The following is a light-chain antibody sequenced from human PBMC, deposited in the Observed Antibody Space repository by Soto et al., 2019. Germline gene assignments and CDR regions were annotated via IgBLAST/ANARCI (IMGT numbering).Light chain of an antibody. CDR1: QSVLYSSNNKNY. CDR3: QQYYSTPLT. Sequence: DIVMTQSPDSLAVSLGERATINCKSSQSVLYSSNNKNYLAWYQQKPGQPPKVVIYWASTRESGVPDRFSGSGSGTDFTLTISRLQAEDVAVYYCQQYYSTPLTFGGGTKVEIK. CDR2: WAS. J-gene: IGKJ4*01. V-gene: IGKV4-1*01.